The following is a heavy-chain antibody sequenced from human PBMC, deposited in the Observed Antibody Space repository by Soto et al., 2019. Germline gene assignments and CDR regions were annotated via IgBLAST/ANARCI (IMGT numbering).Heavy chain of an antibody. CDR3: ARGSEGYCSSTSCYPYYYYGMDV. V-gene: IGHV1-69*06. D-gene: IGHD2-2*01. Sequence: QVQLVQSGAEVKKPGSSVKVSCKASGGTFSSYAISWVRQAPGQGLEWMGGIIPIFGTANYAQKFQGRVTITADKSTSTAYMELSSLRSEDTAVYYCARGSEGYCSSTSCYPYYYYGMDVWGQGTTVTVSS. J-gene: IGHJ6*02. CDR2: IIPIFGTA. CDR1: GGTFSSYA.